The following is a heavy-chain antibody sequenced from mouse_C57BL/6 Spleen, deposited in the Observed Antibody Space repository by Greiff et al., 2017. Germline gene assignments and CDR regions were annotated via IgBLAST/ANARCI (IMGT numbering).Heavy chain of an antibody. CDR3: ARSASGTRGFAY. J-gene: IGHJ3*01. CDR1: GYTFTSYW. Sequence: QVQLQQPGAELVKPGASVKMSCKASGYTFTSYWITWVKQRPGQGLEWIGDIYPGSGSTNYNEKFKSKATLTVDTSSSTAYMQLSSLTSEDSAVYYCARSASGTRGFAYWGQGTLVTVSA. V-gene: IGHV1-55*01. CDR2: IYPGSGST. D-gene: IGHD4-1*01.